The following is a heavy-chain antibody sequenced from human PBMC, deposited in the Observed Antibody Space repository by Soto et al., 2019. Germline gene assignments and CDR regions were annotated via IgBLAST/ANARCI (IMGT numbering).Heavy chain of an antibody. V-gene: IGHV4-59*01. CDR2: IYYSGST. CDR1: GGSISSYY. J-gene: IGHJ6*02. CDR3: AREGANYDSWSGYYTKYYYGMDV. Sequence: ESLSLTCPVSGGSISSYYWSWIRQPPGKGLEWIGYIYYSGSTNYNPSLKSRVTISVDTSKNQFSLKLSSVTAADTAVYYCAREGANYDSWSGYYTKYYYGMDVWGQGTTVTVSS. D-gene: IGHD3-3*01.